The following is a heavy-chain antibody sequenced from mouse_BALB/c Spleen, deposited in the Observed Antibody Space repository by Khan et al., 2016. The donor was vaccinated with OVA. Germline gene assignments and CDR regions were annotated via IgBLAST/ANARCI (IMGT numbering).Heavy chain of an antibody. CDR1: GYSITSGYA. CDR2: ISYSGVT. CDR3: ARGNYYGYYFDY. J-gene: IGHJ2*01. V-gene: IGHV3-2*02. D-gene: IGHD1-1*01. Sequence: EVQLQESGPGPVKPSQSLSLTCTVTGYSITSGYAWNWIRQFPGNKLEWMGYISYSGVTSYTPSLKSRISITRDTSKNQFFLQLNSVTTEDTATYYSARGNYYGYYFDYRGEGTTLTVSS.